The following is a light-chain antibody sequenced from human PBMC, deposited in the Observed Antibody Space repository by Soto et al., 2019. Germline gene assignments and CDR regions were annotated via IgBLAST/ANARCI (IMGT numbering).Light chain of an antibody. CDR1: QSVSSSY. CDR2: GAS. J-gene: IGKJ4*01. CDR3: QQANSFPLT. V-gene: IGKV3-20*01. Sequence: EIVLTQSPGTLSLSPWERATLSCRASQSVSSSYLAWYQQKPGQAPRLLIYGASSRATGIPDRFSGSGSGTEFTLTISSLQPEDFATYYCQQANSFPLTFGGGTKVDIK.